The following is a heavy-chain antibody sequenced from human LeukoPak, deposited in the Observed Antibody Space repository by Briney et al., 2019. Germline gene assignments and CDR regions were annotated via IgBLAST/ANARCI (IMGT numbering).Heavy chain of an antibody. V-gene: IGHV1-18*01. CDR3: ATDPLTNWGYRSYYYYGMDV. Sequence: ASVKVSCKASGYTFTSYGISWVRQAPGQGLEWMGWISAYNGNTNYAQKFQGRVTMTEDTSTDTAYMELSSLRSEDTAVYYCATDPLTNWGYRSYYYYGMDVWGQGTTVTVSS. CDR2: ISAYNGNT. D-gene: IGHD7-27*01. J-gene: IGHJ6*02. CDR1: GYTFTSYG.